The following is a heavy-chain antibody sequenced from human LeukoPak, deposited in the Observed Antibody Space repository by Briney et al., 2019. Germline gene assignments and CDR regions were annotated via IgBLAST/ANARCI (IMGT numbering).Heavy chain of an antibody. Sequence: ASVKVSCKASGYTFTSYGISWVRQAPGQGLEWMGWISAYNGNTNYAQKLQGRVTMTTDTSTSTAYMELRSLRSDDTAVYYCARGGYSSSWPPTRWFDPWGQGTLVTVSS. D-gene: IGHD6-13*01. J-gene: IGHJ5*02. CDR1: GYTFTSYG. CDR3: ARGGYSSSWPPTRWFDP. V-gene: IGHV1-18*01. CDR2: ISAYNGNT.